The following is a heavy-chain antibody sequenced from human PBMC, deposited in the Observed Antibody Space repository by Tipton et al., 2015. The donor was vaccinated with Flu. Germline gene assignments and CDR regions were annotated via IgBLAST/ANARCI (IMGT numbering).Heavy chain of an antibody. J-gene: IGHJ4*02. V-gene: IGHV4-59*08. CDR3: ARHGSSWYETPIDY. CDR1: GGSISSYY. Sequence: TLSLTCTVSGGSISSYYWSWIRQPPGKGLEWIGYIYYSGSTNYNPSLKSRVTISVDTSKNQFSLKLSSVTAADTAVYYCARHGSSWYETPIDYWGQGTLVTVSS. D-gene: IGHD6-13*01. CDR2: IYYSGST.